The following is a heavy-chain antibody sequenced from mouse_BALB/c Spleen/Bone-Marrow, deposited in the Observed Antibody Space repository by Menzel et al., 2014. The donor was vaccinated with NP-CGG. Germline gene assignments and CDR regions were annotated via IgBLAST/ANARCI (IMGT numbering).Heavy chain of an antibody. J-gene: IGHJ3*01. CDR3: ARGGSSRAWFAY. Sequence: VQLQPSGPGLVAPSQSLSITCTVSEFSLTSYGVHWVRQPPGKGLEWLGVIWAGGSTNYNSALMSRLSIGKDNSKSQVFLKMNSLQTDDTAMYYCARGGSSRAWFAYWGQGTLVTVSA. D-gene: IGHD1-1*01. CDR2: IWAGGST. CDR1: EFSLTSYG. V-gene: IGHV2-9*02.